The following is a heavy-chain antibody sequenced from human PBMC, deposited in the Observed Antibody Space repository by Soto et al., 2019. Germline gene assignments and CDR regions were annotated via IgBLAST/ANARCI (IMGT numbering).Heavy chain of an antibody. CDR3: AKSPPDCSSTSCYLDY. Sequence: GGSLRLSCAASGFTFDDYVMHWVRQAPGKGLEWVSGISWNSGSIGYADSVKGRFTISRDNAKNSLYLQMNSLRAEDTALYYCAKSPPDCSSTSCYLDYWGQGTLVTVSS. D-gene: IGHD2-2*01. J-gene: IGHJ4*02. CDR1: GFTFDDYV. V-gene: IGHV3-9*01. CDR2: ISWNSGSI.